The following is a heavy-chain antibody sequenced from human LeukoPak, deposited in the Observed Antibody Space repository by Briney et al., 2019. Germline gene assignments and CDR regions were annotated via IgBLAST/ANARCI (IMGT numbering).Heavy chain of an antibody. CDR3: AKGSSGWTPFDY. CDR1: GFTFSSYG. V-gene: IGHV3-30*02. J-gene: IGHJ4*02. D-gene: IGHD6-19*01. Sequence: QSGGSLRLSCAASGFTFSSYGMHWVRQAAGKGLEWVAFIRYDGSNKYYADSVKGRFTISRDNSKNTLYLQMNSLRAEDTAVYYCAKGSSGWTPFDYWGQGTLVTVSS. CDR2: IRYDGSNK.